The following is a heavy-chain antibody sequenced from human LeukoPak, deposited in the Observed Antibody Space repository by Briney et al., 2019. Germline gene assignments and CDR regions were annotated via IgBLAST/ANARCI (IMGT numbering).Heavy chain of an antibody. CDR3: AREDGSTSSFDY. V-gene: IGHV4-59*01. CDR1: GGSITSYY. CDR2: IYYSGNT. Sequence: PLETLSLTCTVSGGSITSYYWSWIRQPPGKGLEWIGYIYYSGNTNYNPSLKSRVTISVDTSKNQFSLKLSSVTAADTAVYYCAREDGSTSSFDYWGQGTLVTVSS. D-gene: IGHD5-24*01. J-gene: IGHJ4*02.